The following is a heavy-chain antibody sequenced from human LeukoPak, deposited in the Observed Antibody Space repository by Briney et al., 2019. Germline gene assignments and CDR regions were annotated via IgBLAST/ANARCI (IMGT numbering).Heavy chain of an antibody. CDR3: ARGRREPLLWFGEFVDAFDI. D-gene: IGHD3-10*01. Sequence: GASVKVSCKASGATFSDYALNWVRQAPGQGLEWMGVFIPILGTANSTQKFHDRLTITADISTNTAYMELSSLRSEDTAVYYCARGRREPLLWFGEFVDAFDIWGQGTMVTVSS. J-gene: IGHJ3*02. V-gene: IGHV1-69*10. CDR2: FIPILGTA. CDR1: GATFSDYA.